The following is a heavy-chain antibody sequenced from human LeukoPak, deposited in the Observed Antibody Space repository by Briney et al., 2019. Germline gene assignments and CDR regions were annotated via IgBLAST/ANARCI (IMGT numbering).Heavy chain of an antibody. CDR2: ISYDGSNK. Sequence: GRSLKLSCTASGFSFRSYGMHWVRQPPGKGREWVAVISYDGSNKYYADSVKGRFSISRDNSRNTLYLQINSLRAEGTAVYYCAKDGFDYGGLHWGQGTLVTVSS. D-gene: IGHD4-23*01. V-gene: IGHV3-30*18. CDR3: AKDGFDYGGLH. CDR1: GFSFRSYG. J-gene: IGHJ4*02.